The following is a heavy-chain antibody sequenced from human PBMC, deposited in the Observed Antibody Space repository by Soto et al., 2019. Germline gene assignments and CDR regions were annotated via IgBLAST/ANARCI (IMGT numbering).Heavy chain of an antibody. CDR3: ARDSDRIEVGMDV. J-gene: IGHJ6*02. Sequence: GASVKVSCKASGYTFTGYYMHWVRQAPGQGLEWMGWINPNSGGTNYAQKFQGWVTMTRDTSISTAYMELSRLRSDDTAVYYCARDSDRIEVGMDVWGQGTTVTVS. V-gene: IGHV1-2*04. CDR2: INPNSGGT. CDR1: GYTFTGYY. D-gene: IGHD3-10*01.